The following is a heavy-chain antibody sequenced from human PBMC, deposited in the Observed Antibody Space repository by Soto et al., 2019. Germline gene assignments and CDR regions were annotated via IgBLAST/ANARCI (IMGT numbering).Heavy chain of an antibody. Sequence: SETLSLTCTVSGGSISSYYWSWIRQPPGKGLEWIGYIYYSGSTNYNPSLKSRVTISVDTSKNQFSLKLSSVTAADTAVYYCARGGFFDYWGQGTLVTVSS. V-gene: IGHV4-59*01. CDR2: IYYSGST. CDR3: ARGGFFDY. J-gene: IGHJ4*02. D-gene: IGHD3-16*01. CDR1: GGSISSYY.